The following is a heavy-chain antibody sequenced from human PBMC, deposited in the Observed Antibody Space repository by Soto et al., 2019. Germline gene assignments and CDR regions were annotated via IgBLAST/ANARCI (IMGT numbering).Heavy chain of an antibody. D-gene: IGHD1-1*01. CDR2: MFYSGST. CDR3: ARRYTALHDAYDI. CDR1: GASISNSY. J-gene: IGHJ3*02. V-gene: IGHV4-59*01. Sequence: SETLSLTCTVSGASISNSYWSWIRQPPGKGLEWIGNMFYSGSTNYNPSLKSRITTSVDTSKNQFSLKLSSVTAADTAVYYCARRYTALHDAYDIWGQGTMVTVS.